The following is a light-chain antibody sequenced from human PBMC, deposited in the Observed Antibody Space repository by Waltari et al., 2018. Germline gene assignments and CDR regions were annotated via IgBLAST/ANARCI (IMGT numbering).Light chain of an antibody. Sequence: EIVLTQSPGTLSLSPGARATLSGRASQTVRTTYLAWYQQKPGQAPTLVIHGASSRATGIPDRFSGSGSGTDFSLTISSLEPEDFAVYYCQQYDISPLTFGGGTKVEIK. CDR2: GAS. J-gene: IGKJ4*01. CDR1: QTVRTTY. V-gene: IGKV3-20*01. CDR3: QQYDISPLT.